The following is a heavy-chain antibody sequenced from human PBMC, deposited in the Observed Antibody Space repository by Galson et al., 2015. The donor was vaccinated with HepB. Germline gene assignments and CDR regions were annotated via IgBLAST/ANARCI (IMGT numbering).Heavy chain of an antibody. Sequence: QSGAEVKKPGESLKISCKGSGYSFTSYWIGWVRQMPGKGLEWMGIIYPGDSDTRYSPSFQGQVTISADKSISTAYLQWSSLKASDTAMYYCARRLCSSTSCYTGWFDPWGQGTLVTVSS. J-gene: IGHJ5*02. D-gene: IGHD2-2*02. CDR1: GYSFTSYW. V-gene: IGHV5-51*01. CDR3: ARRLCSSTSCYTGWFDP. CDR2: IYPGDSDT.